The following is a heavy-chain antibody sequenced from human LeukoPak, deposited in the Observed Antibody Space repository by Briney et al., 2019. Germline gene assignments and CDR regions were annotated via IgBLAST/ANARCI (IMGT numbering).Heavy chain of an antibody. J-gene: IGHJ4*02. CDR2: IRYDGSNK. D-gene: IGHD3-3*01. Sequence: PGGSLRLSCAGSGFTFSSYGMHWVRQAPGKGLEWVAFIRYDGSNKYYADSVKGRFTISRDNSKNTLYLQMNSLRAEDTAVYYCAKDLEDISYYFDYWGQGTLVTVSS. CDR1: GFTFSSYG. CDR3: AKDLEDISYYFDY. V-gene: IGHV3-30*02.